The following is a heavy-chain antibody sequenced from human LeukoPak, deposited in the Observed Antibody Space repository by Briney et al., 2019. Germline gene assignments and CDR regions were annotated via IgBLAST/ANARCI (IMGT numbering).Heavy chain of an antibody. D-gene: IGHD5-24*01. CDR3: ARRANKDGYNYDYYDY. CDR1: GYSFTSYW. V-gene: IGHV5-51*01. CDR2: IYAGDSGT. Sequence: GASVKVSCKASGYSFTSYWIGWVRQMPGEGLEWMGIIYAGDSGTRYSPSFEGQVTVSADKSINTAYMEWSSLKASDTAVYYCARRANKDGYNYDYYDYWGQGTLVSVSS. J-gene: IGHJ4*02.